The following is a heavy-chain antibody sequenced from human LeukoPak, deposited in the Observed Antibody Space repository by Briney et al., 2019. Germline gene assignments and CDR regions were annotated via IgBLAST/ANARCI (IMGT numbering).Heavy chain of an antibody. CDR2: IIPIFGTA. Sequence: GASVKVSGKASGGTFSSYAISWVRQAAGQGLEWMGGIIPIFGTANCAQKFQGRVTITADESTSTAYMELSSLRSEDTAVYYCARDPRRYDFWSGYYTTDYYGMDVWGQGTTVTVSS. D-gene: IGHD3-3*01. V-gene: IGHV1-69*13. CDR3: ARDPRRYDFWSGYYTTDYYGMDV. J-gene: IGHJ6*02. CDR1: GGTFSSYA.